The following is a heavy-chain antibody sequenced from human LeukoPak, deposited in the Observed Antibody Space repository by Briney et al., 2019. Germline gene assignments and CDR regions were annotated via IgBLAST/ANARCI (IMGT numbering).Heavy chain of an antibody. CDR2: VWYDGSKK. CDR1: GFTFSSYG. J-gene: IGHJ4*02. V-gene: IGHV3-33*01. Sequence: GGSLRLSCAASGFTFSSYGMHWVRQAPGKGLEWVAVVWYDGSKKYSADSVKGRITISRDDSKNTLYLQMNSLRAEDTAVYYCARGVGYYDSSGTIDYWGQGTLVAVSS. CDR3: ARGVGYYDSSGTIDY. D-gene: IGHD3-22*01.